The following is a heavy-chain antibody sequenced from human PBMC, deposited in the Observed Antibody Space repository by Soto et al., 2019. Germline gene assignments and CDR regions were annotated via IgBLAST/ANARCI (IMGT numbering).Heavy chain of an antibody. Sequence: QITLKESGPTLVKPTQTLTLTCIFSGFSLSTSGVGVGWIRQPPGKALEWLALIYWDDDKRYSPSLKSRLTITKHTSTNQVVLIMTNMDPVDTATYSCVHRERDDPLISNWGQGTLVTVSS. CDR2: IYWDDDK. CDR3: VHRERDDPLISN. J-gene: IGHJ4*02. V-gene: IGHV2-5*02. CDR1: GFSLSTSGVG. D-gene: IGHD1-1*01.